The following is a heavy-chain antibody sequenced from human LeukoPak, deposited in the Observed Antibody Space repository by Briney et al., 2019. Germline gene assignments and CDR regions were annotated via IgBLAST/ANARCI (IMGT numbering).Heavy chain of an antibody. CDR3: VRVKGSYFDY. CDR1: GFPLGSYS. Sequence: GGSLRLSCAASGFPLGSYSINWVRQAPGKGLEWVSYISSSGSAIYYVDSVKGRFTLSRDNAKNSLLLQMTSPRAEDTAVYYCVRVKGSYFDYWGQGALVTVSS. CDR2: ISSSGSAI. J-gene: IGHJ4*02. D-gene: IGHD2-15*01. V-gene: IGHV3-48*01.